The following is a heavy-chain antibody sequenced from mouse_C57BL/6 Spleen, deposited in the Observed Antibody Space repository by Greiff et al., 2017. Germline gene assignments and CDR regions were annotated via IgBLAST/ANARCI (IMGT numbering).Heavy chain of an antibody. CDR3: ARYRGVANYFDY. J-gene: IGHJ2*01. D-gene: IGHD1-1*01. V-gene: IGHV7-3*01. Sequence: EVKLVESGGGLVQPGGSLSLSCAASGFTFTDYYMSWVRQPPGKALEWLGFIRNKANGYTTEYSASVKGRFTISRDNSQSILYLQMNALRAEDSATYYCARYRGVANYFDYWGQGTTLTVSS. CDR1: GFTFTDYY. CDR2: IRNKANGYTT.